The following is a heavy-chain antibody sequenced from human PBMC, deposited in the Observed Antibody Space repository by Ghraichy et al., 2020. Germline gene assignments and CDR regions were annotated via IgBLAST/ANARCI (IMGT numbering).Heavy chain of an antibody. Sequence: ASVKVSCKASGYTFTGYYMHWVRQAPGQGLEWMGRINPNSGGTNYAQKFQGRVTMTRDTSISTAYMELSRLRSDDTAVYYCARDGSSRADAFDIWGQGTMVTVSS. CDR3: ARDGSSRADAFDI. CDR1: GYTFTGYY. CDR2: INPNSGGT. J-gene: IGHJ3*02. V-gene: IGHV1-2*06.